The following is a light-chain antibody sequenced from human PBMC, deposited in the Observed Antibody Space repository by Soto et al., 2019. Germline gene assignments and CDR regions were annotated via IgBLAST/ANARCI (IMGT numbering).Light chain of an antibody. CDR1: SSDVVGYNY. J-gene: IGLJ1*01. V-gene: IGLV2-14*01. CDR2: EVS. Sequence: QSALTQPASVSGSPGQSITISCTGTSSDVVGYNYVSWYQQHPGKDPKLMIYEVSNRPSGVSNRCSGSKSGTTASLTISGSQSEDEADYYCSSYTSSRIDYVFGTGTTLTV. CDR3: SSYTSSRIDYV.